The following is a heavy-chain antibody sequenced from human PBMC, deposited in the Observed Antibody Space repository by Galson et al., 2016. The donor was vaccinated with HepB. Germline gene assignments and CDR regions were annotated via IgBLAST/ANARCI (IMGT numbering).Heavy chain of an antibody. V-gene: IGHV3-33*05. D-gene: IGHD3-10*01. Sequence: SLRLSCAASGFTLRSYGMHWVRQAPGKGLEWVAVILYDGSNKYYADSVKGRFNISRDTSKNTVYLQMNSLRPEDTAVYYCARDRGNYYGSEDDAFDTWGQGTMVTVSS. CDR2: ILYDGSNK. CDR3: ARDRGNYYGSEDDAFDT. CDR1: GFTLRSYG. J-gene: IGHJ3*02.